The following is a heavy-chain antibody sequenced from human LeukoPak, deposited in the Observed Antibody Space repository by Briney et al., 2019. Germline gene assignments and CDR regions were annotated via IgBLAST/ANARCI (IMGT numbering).Heavy chain of an antibody. V-gene: IGHV4-4*07. D-gene: IGHD3-9*01. CDR2: IYTSGST. J-gene: IGHJ4*02. Sequence: SETLSLTCTVSGGSISSYYRSWIRQPAGKGLEWIGRIYTSGSTNYNPSLKSRVTMSVDTSKNQFSLKLSSVTAADTAVYYCAVEVRYFDLTTQYYFDYWGQGTLVTVSS. CDR3: AVEVRYFDLTTQYYFDY. CDR1: GGSISSYY.